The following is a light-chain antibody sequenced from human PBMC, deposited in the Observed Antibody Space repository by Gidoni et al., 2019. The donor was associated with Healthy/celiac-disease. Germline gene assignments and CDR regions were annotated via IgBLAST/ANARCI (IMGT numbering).Light chain of an antibody. CDR3: QQYGSSTWT. V-gene: IGKV3-20*01. Sequence: EIVLTHSPGTLSLSPGERATLACRASQRVSSSYLAWYQQKPGQAPRLLIDGSSSRATGIPDRFSGSGSGTDFTLTISRLEPEDFAVYYCQQYGSSTWTFGQGTKVEIK. J-gene: IGKJ1*01. CDR1: QRVSSSY. CDR2: GSS.